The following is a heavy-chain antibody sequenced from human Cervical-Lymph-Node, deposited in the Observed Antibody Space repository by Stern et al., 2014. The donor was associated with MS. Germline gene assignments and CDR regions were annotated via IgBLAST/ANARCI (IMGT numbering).Heavy chain of an antibody. CDR3: ARDYEDTSMLFEH. Sequence: VQLVESGGAVVQPGGSLRLSCAASGFTFSSYGMHWVRQAPGKGLEWVTGISYDGSHKYYAASVKGRFTISREKSKNTLHLQMNSVTPDDTAIYYCARDYEDTSMLFEHWGQGTLVPVSS. D-gene: IGHD2-8*01. V-gene: IGHV3-30*03. CDR2: ISYDGSHK. J-gene: IGHJ4*02. CDR1: GFTFSSYG.